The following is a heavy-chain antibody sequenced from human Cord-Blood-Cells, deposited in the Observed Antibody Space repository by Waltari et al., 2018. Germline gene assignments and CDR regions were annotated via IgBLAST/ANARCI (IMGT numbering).Heavy chain of an antibody. CDR2: IYYSGST. V-gene: IGHV4-39*01. J-gene: IGHJ3*02. D-gene: IGHD6-13*01. Sequence: QLQLQESGPGLVKPSETLSPTCTVSGGSISSSSYSWGWIRQPPGKGLEWIGSIYYSGSTYYNPSLKSRVTISVDTSKNQFSLKLSSVTAADTAVYYCARHGNPYSSSWYAFDIWGQGTMVTVSS. CDR1: GGSISSSSYS. CDR3: ARHGNPYSSSWYAFDI.